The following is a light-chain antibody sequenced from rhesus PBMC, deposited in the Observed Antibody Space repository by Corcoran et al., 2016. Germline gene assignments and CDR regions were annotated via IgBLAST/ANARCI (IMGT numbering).Light chain of an antibody. CDR1: QDISNN. J-gene: IGKJ3*01. Sequence: DIQMTQSPSSLSASVGDSVTITCRANQDISNNLAWYQQKPGKVPNLLIDYASTLRTGVPSRFSGSGSGKDFTLTISSLQPEDFATYYCQQGYGAPFTFGPGTKLDIK. CDR3: QQGYGAPFT. CDR2: YAS. V-gene: IGKV1S15*01.